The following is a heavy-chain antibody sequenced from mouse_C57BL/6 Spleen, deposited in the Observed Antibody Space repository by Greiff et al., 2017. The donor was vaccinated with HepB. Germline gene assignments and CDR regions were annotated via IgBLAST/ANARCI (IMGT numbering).Heavy chain of an antibody. V-gene: IGHV1-76*01. CDR2: IYPGSGNT. CDR3: ATRVMDY. Sequence: QVQLKQSGAELVRPGASVKLSCKASGYTFTDYYINWVKQRPGQGLEWIARIYPGSGNTYYNEKFKGKATLTAEKSSSTAYMQLSSLTSEDSAVYFCATRVMDYWGQGTSVTVSS. CDR1: GYTFTDYY. J-gene: IGHJ4*01.